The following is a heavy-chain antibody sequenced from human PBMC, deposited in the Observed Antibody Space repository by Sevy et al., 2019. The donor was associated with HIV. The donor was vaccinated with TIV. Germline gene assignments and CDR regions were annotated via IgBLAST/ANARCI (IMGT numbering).Heavy chain of an antibody. CDR3: ARGQGRSDDSSGYYYDY. CDR2: INHSGST. D-gene: IGHD3-22*01. V-gene: IGHV4-34*01. Sequence: SETLSLTCAVYGGSFSGYYWSWIRQPPGKGLEWIGEINHSGSTNYNPSLKSRVTISVDTSKNQFSLKLSSVTAADTAVYYCARGQGRSDDSSGYYYDYWGQGTLVTVSS. J-gene: IGHJ4*02. CDR1: GGSFSGYY.